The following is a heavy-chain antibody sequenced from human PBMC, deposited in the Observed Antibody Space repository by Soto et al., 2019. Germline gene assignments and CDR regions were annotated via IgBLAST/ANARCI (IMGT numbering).Heavy chain of an antibody. J-gene: IGHJ6*02. V-gene: IGHV1-69*12. CDR1: GGTFSNSA. Sequence: QVQLEQSGAEVKKPGSSVKVSCKASGGTFSNSAISWVRQAPGQGPEWMGGIMPIFRTPDYAQRFQGRVTITADESTSTAYMELSGLRPDDTAVYYCARDKDRQHLGGNYYYILDVWGQGTTVTVSS. CDR3: ARDKDRQHLGGNYYYILDV. CDR2: IMPIFRTP.